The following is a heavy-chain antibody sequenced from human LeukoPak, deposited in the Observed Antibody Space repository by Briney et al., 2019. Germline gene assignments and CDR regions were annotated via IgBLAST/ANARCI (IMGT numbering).Heavy chain of an antibody. CDR2: IFSSESSN. Sequence: SETLSLTCSVSNGSSSTYYWGWIRQPPGKRLEWIGYIFSSESSNTTYNPSLNGRVTISVDTSKNQFSLTLNSVTAADTAVYYCARAGDGYYYYYYMDVWGKGTTVTVSS. CDR3: ARAGDGYYYYYYMDV. J-gene: IGHJ6*03. CDR1: NGSSSTYY. D-gene: IGHD5-24*01. V-gene: IGHV4-59*08.